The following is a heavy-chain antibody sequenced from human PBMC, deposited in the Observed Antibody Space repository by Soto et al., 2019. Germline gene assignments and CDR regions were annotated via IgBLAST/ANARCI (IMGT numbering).Heavy chain of an antibody. CDR3: ARVSGPTSYCGGDCYPGNWFDP. D-gene: IGHD2-21*02. J-gene: IGHJ5*02. CDR1: GYTFTSYA. CDR2: INTNTGNP. Sequence: ASVKVSCKASGYTFTSYAMNWVRQAPGQGLEWMGWINTNTGNPTYAQGFTGRFVFSLDTSVSTAYLQICSLKAEDTAVYYCARVSGPTSYCGGDCYPGNWFDPWGQGTLVTVSS. V-gene: IGHV7-4-1*01.